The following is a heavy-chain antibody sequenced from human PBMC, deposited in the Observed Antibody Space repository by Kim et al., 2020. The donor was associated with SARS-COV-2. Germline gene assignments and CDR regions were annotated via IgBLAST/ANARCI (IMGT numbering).Heavy chain of an antibody. CDR1: GFKFEDAG. V-gene: IGHV3-9*01. CDR3: ARGGYDFWRGYFLA. D-gene: IGHD3-3*01. CDR2: ITWNSGAS. Sequence: GGSLRLSCVASGFKFEDAGMHWVRQVPGKGLEWVSGITWNSGASNYADSVQGRFTISRDNAQNSVFLQMKSLRPDDTALYYCARGGYDFWRGYFLAWGQGVMVTVSS. J-gene: IGHJ4*02.